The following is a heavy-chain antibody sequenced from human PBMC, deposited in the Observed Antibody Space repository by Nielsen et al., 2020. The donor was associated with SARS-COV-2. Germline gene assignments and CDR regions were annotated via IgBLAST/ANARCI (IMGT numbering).Heavy chain of an antibody. CDR2: IWYDGSSK. Sequence: GESLKISCAASGFTFSSYGMHWVRQAPGKGLEWVAVIWYDGSSKYYADSVKGRFTISRDNSKNTLYLQMNSLRAEDTAVYYCARDLGFGELLMWFDPWGQGTLVTVSS. CDR1: GFTFSSYG. V-gene: IGHV3-33*01. CDR3: ARDLGFGELLMWFDP. D-gene: IGHD3-10*01. J-gene: IGHJ5*02.